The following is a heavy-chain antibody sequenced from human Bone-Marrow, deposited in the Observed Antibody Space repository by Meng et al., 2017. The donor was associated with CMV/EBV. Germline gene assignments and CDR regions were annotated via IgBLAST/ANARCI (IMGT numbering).Heavy chain of an antibody. CDR2: IIPIFGTA. CDR3: ARGLRTRYWFDP. J-gene: IGHJ5*02. D-gene: IGHD5-12*01. Sequence: VLLVQAGGEVKKPGSSVQVCCKACGGYCCSYDISWVRQAAGGGLEWMGGIIPIFGTANSAPKFQGRVTITADESTSTAYMELSSLRSEDTAVYYCARGLRTRYWFDPWGQGTLVTVSS. V-gene: IGHV1-69*01. CDR1: GGYCCSYD.